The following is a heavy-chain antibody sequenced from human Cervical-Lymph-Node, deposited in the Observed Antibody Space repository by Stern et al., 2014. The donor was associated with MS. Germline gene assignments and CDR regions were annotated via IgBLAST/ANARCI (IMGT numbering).Heavy chain of an antibody. D-gene: IGHD3-10*02. CDR1: GDSISSYF. V-gene: IGHV4-59*07. Sequence: VQLVESGPGLVKPSDTLSLICTVTGDSISSYFWCWIRQPPGKGLEWIGNVHYRGSTNYNPSLKSRVAISFDTSKTQFSLSLTSVTAADTAVYFCTRVFGGFADYWGQGTLVTVSS. J-gene: IGHJ4*02. CDR2: VHYRGST. CDR3: TRVFGGFADY.